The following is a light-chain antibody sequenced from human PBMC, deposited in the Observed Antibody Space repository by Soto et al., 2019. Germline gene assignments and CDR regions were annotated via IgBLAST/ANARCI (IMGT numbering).Light chain of an antibody. J-gene: IGKJ1*01. Sequence: AIRMTQSPSSFSASTGDRVTITCRASQGISSYLAWYQQKPGNAPKLLIYAASTLQSGVPSRFSGSGSGTDFTLTISCLQSEDVATNYCRQYCSYPHTFGQGTKVEIK. CDR3: RQYCSYPHT. CDR2: AAS. CDR1: QGISSY. V-gene: IGKV1-8*01.